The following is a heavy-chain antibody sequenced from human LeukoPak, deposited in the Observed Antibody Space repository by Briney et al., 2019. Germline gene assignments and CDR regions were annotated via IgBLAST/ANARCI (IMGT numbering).Heavy chain of an antibody. D-gene: IGHD2-2*01. CDR2: IYHSGST. V-gene: IGHV4-30-2*01. CDR3: ARKPAAGFWVDP. Sequence: SETLSLTCAVSGGSISSGGYSWSWIRQPPGKGLEWIGYIYHSGSTYYNPSLKSRVTISVDRSKNQFSLKLRSVTAADTAVYYCARKPAAGFWVDPWGQGTLVTVSS. J-gene: IGHJ5*02. CDR1: GGSISSGGYS.